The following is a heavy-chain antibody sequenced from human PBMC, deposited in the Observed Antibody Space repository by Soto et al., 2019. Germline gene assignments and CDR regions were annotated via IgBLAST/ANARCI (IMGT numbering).Heavy chain of an antibody. J-gene: IGHJ4*02. CDR3: ARGPNTYYDFWSKYYFDY. CDR1: GFNFSSYS. D-gene: IGHD3-3*01. V-gene: IGHV3-48*01. CDR2: ISSSSSTI. Sequence: EVQLVESGGGLVQPGGSLRLSCAASGFNFSSYSMNWVRQAPGKGLEWVSYISSSSSTIYYADSVKGRFTISRDNAKNSLYLQMNSLRAEDTAVYYCARGPNTYYDFWSKYYFDYWGQGTLVTVSS.